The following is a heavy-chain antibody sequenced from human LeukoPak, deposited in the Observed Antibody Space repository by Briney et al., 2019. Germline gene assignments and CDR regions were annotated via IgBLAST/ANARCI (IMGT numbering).Heavy chain of an antibody. D-gene: IGHD3-22*01. V-gene: IGHV3-23*01. Sequence: GGSLRLSCAASGFTFSSYAMSWVRQAPGKGLEWVSAISGSGGSTYYADSVKGRFTISRDNSKNTLYLQMNSLRAEDTAVYYCAKVTMVVVITEDAFDIWGQGTMVTVSS. CDR2: ISGSGGST. CDR1: GFTFSSYA. J-gene: IGHJ3*02. CDR3: AKVTMVVVITEDAFDI.